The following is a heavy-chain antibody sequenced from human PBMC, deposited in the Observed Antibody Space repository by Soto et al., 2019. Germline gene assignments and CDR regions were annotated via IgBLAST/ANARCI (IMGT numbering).Heavy chain of an antibody. CDR2: IIPIFGTA. CDR3: ARDPGINYYDSSGYYYFDY. D-gene: IGHD3-22*01. J-gene: IGHJ4*02. V-gene: IGHV1-69*01. CDR1: GGTFSSYA. Sequence: QVQLVQSGAEVKKPGSSVKVSCKASGGTFSSYAISWVRQAPGQGLEWMGGIIPIFGTANYAQKFQGRVTITADESTSTAYMELSSLRSEDTAVYYRARDPGINYYDSSGYYYFDYWGQGTLVTVSS.